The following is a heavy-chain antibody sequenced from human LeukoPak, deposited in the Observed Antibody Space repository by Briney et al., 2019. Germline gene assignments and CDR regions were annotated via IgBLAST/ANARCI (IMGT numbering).Heavy chain of an antibody. Sequence: SETLSLTCTVSGGSISSGDYYWSWIRQPPGKGLEWIGYIYYNGNTYYNPSLKSRVTMSLDTSKNQIFLKLSSVTAADTAVYYCARERRGSYPFDYWGQGTLVTVSS. CDR1: GGSISSGDYY. CDR3: ARERRGSYPFDY. D-gene: IGHD1-26*01. CDR2: IYYNGNT. V-gene: IGHV4-30-4*08. J-gene: IGHJ4*02.